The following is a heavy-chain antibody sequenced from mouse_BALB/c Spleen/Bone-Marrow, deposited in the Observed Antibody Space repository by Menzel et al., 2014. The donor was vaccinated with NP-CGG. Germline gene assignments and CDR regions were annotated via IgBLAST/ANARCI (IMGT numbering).Heavy chain of an antibody. CDR3: ARDGYDVGGALDY. Sequence: DVQLVESGGGLVQPGGSLKLSCAASGFTFSYYTMSWVRQTPEKRLEWVAYISNGGSSTYHPDAVKGRFTISRDNAKNTLYLQMSSLKSEDTAMYYCARDGYDVGGALDYWGRGTSVTVSS. CDR1: GFTFSYYT. V-gene: IGHV5-12-2*01. J-gene: IGHJ4*01. D-gene: IGHD2-2*01. CDR2: ISNGGSST.